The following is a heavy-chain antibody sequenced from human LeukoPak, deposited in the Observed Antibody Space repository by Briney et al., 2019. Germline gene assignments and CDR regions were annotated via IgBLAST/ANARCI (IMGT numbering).Heavy chain of an antibody. J-gene: IGHJ4*02. V-gene: IGHV4-59*01. CDR3: ARGSPKSTDY. CDR2: IYYSGST. Sequence: SLTXXXXXGSXXXXYWSXXRXXPXXXLEWIGYIYYSGSTNYNPSLKSRVTISVDTSKNQFSLKLSSVTAADTAVYYCARGSPKSTDYWGQGTLVTVSS. CDR1: XGSXXXXY. D-gene: IGHD5/OR15-5a*01.